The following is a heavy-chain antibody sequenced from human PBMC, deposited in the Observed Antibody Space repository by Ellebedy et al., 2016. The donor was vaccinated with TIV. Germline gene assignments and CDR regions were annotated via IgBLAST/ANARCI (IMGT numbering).Heavy chain of an antibody. J-gene: IGHJ4*02. CDR1: GFTISNNY. CDR3: TTLGGPKMGAAIGD. Sequence: PGGSLRLSCAASGFTISNNYKSWVRQAPGKGLEWVSTLYTDGAALYADSVTGKFTISRDNSRNTLYLQMNSLRVEDTAVYYCTTLGGPKMGAAIGDWGQGTLVTVSS. V-gene: IGHV3-66*01. CDR2: LYTDGAA. D-gene: IGHD1-26*01.